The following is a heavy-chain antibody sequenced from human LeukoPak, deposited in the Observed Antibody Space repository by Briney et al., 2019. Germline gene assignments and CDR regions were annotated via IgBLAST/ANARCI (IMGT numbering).Heavy chain of an antibody. CDR3: ARGRADISYLDN. CDR2: IQSVGNT. D-gene: IGHD3-9*01. V-gene: IGHV3-66*01. Sequence: GGSLRLSCAASGLTFSNYAVSWVRQAPGKGLEWVSVIQSVGNTYYADSVKDRFTISRDNSKNTLYLQMNSLRAEDTAVYYCARGRADISYLDNWGQGTLVTVSS. CDR1: GLTFSNYA. J-gene: IGHJ4*02.